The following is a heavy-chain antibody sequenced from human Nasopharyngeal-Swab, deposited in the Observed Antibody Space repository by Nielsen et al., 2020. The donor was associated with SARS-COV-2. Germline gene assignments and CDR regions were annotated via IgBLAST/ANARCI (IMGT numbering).Heavy chain of an antibody. V-gene: IGHV3-21*01. CDR1: GFTFSTYS. D-gene: IGHD3-10*01. J-gene: IGHJ4*02. CDR3: ARVGSVRGFDY. Sequence: GASLKISCAASGFTFSTYSMNWVRQAPGKRLEWVSSISSTSNYIYYADSVKGRFTISRDNAKNSLYLQINSPGAEDTAVYYCARVGSVRGFDYWGQGTLVTVSS. CDR2: ISSTSNYI.